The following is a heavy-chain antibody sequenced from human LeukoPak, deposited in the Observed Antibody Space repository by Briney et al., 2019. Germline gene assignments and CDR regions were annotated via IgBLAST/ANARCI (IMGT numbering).Heavy chain of an antibody. CDR2: ISAYNGNT. CDR1: GYTFSRYG. J-gene: IGHJ5*02. Sequence: ASVKVSCKASGYTFSRYGISWVRQAPGQGLEWMGWISAYNGNTNYAQKLQGRVTMTTDTSTSTAYMELRSLRSDDTAVYYCARGPTYYYDSSGYSGSRFDPWGQGTLVTVSS. CDR3: ARGPTYYYDSSGYSGSRFDP. V-gene: IGHV1-18*01. D-gene: IGHD3-22*01.